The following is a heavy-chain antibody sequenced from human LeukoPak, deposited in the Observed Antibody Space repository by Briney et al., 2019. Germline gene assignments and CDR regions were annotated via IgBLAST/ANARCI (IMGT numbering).Heavy chain of an antibody. J-gene: IGHJ4*02. CDR3: ARVSDGSGSYYNVGEFGY. CDR1: GGTFSSYA. CDR2: IIPIFGTA. V-gene: IGHV1-69*13. D-gene: IGHD3-10*01. Sequence: SVKVSCKASGGTFSSYAISWVRQAPGQGLEWMGGIIPIFGTANYAQKFQGRVTITADESTSTAYMELSSLRSEDTAVYYCARVSDGSGSYYNVGEFGYWGQGTLVTVSS.